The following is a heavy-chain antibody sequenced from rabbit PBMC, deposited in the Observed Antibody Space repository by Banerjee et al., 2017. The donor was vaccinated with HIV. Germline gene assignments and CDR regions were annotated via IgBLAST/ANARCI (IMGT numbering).Heavy chain of an antibody. CDR1: GFSLSNNYV. CDR3: ARGANDAFDL. D-gene: IGHD3-1*01. Sequence: QEQLVESGGGLVQPGASLTLTCKASGFSLSNNYVMCWVRQAPGKGLEWIGCINTGSGSAYYASWVISRFTITKTSSTTVTLQMTSLTAADTATYFCARGANDAFDLWGQGTLVTVS. J-gene: IGHJ2*01. CDR2: INTGSGSA. V-gene: IGHV1S45*01.